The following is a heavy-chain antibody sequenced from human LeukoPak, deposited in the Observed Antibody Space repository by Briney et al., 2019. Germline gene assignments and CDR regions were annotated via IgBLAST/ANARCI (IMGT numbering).Heavy chain of an antibody. V-gene: IGHV1-8*01. Sequence: ASVKVSRKAAGYTFSSYDINWVRQAPGQGLEWMGWMNPSSGNTGYTQKFQGRVTMTRDTSISTAYMELSSLRSEDTALYYCARMRGYTYEYWYLDLWGRGTLVTVSS. J-gene: IGHJ2*01. CDR3: ARMRGYTYEYWYLDL. D-gene: IGHD5-18*01. CDR1: GYTFSSYD. CDR2: MNPSSGNT.